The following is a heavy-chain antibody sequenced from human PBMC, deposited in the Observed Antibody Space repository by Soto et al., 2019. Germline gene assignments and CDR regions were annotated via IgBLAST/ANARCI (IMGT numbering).Heavy chain of an antibody. Sequence: VGSLRLSCAASGFTFSSYAMSWVRQAPGKGLEWVSAISGSGGSTYYADSVKGRFTISRDNSKNTLYLQMNSLRAEDTAVYYCAKDFDSVGWAGGYDYWGQGTLVTVSS. CDR3: AKDFDSVGWAGGYDY. CDR2: ISGSGGST. D-gene: IGHD3-9*01. CDR1: GFTFSSYA. J-gene: IGHJ4*02. V-gene: IGHV3-23*01.